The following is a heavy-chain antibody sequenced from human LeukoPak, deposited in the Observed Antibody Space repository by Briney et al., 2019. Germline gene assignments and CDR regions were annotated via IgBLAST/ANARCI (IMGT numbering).Heavy chain of an antibody. D-gene: IGHD2-2*01. V-gene: IGHV3-23*01. CDR3: AKAGSTAWTAADY. J-gene: IGHJ4*02. Sequence: GGSLRLSCAASGFTFSSYWMNWARQAPGKGLEWVSSISDSGGSTYYADSVKGRFTISRDDSKNTLYLQMDSLRVDDTAVYYCAKAGSTAWTAADYWGQGTLVTVSS. CDR2: ISDSGGST. CDR1: GFTFSSYW.